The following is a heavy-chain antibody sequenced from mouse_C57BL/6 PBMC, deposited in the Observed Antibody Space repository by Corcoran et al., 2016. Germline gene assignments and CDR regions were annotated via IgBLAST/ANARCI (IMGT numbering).Heavy chain of an antibody. CDR1: GYTFTDYY. CDR2: INPNNGGT. J-gene: IGHJ3*01. D-gene: IGHD4-1*01. Sequence: EVQLQQSGPELVKPGASVKISCKASGYTFTDYYMNWVKQSHGKSLEWIGDINPNNGGTSYNQKFKDKATLTVDKSSSTAYMELRSLTSEDSAVYYCARPGTGFAYWGQGTLVTVSA. CDR3: ARPGTGFAY. V-gene: IGHV1-26*01.